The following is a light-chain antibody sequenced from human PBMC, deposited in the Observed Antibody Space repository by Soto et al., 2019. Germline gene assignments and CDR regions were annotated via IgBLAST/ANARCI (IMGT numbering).Light chain of an antibody. J-gene: IGLJ3*02. CDR3: ETWGGSAWV. V-gene: IGLV4-60*03. CDR1: SGHTNYV. Sequence: QLVLTQSSSASASLGSSVKLTCTLSSGHTNYVIAWHQQLPGKAPRYLMNLQSTGNYNRGSGVPDRFSGSTSGADHYLTISHLQSEDEADYYCETWGGSAWVFGGGTKLTVL. CDR2: LQSTGNY.